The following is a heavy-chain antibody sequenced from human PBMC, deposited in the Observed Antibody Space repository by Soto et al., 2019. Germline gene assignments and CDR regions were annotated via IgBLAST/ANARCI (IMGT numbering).Heavy chain of an antibody. CDR1: GFTFSDYY. J-gene: IGHJ4*02. CDR3: ARDHGGGGLTLED. D-gene: IGHD3-16*01. V-gene: IGHV3-11*01. Sequence: QVHLEESGGALVKPGGSLRLSCTASGFTFSDYYMSWIRQAPGKGLEWVSDISDSGTITHHADSVEGRFTISGYNAENSLYLQMNSLRPEDSAIYYCARDHGGGGLTLEDWGQGALVTVSA. CDR2: ISDSGTIT.